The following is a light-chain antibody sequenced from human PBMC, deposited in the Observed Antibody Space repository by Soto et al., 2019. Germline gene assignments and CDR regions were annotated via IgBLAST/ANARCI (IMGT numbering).Light chain of an antibody. Sequence: QSVLTQPPSVSAAPGQKVTISCSGSRAKIGNSYVSWYQQVPGTAPRLLIYDNNERPSGIPDRFSGSKSGTSATLGITGLQTGDEAVYYCVAWDSGLNGVLFGGGTKLTVL. CDR3: VAWDSGLNGVL. V-gene: IGLV1-51*01. CDR1: RAKIGNSY. CDR2: DNN. J-gene: IGLJ3*02.